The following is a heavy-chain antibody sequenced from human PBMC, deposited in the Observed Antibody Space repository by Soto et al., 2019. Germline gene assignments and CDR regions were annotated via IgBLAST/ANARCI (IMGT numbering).Heavy chain of an antibody. V-gene: IGHV1-69*13. CDR2: IIPIFGTA. CDR1: GGTFSSYA. J-gene: IGHJ6*02. CDR3: ARWRFRYCTNGRCSHYYYYGMDV. D-gene: IGHD2-8*01. Sequence: ASVKVSCKASGGTFSSYAISWVRQAPGQGLEWMGGIIPIFGTANYAQKFQGRVTITADESTSTAYMELSSLRSEDTAVYYCARWRFRYCTNGRCSHYYYYGMDVWGQGTTVTISS.